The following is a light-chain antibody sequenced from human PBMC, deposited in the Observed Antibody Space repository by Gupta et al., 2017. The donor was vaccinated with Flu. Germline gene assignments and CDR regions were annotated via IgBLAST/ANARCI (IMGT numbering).Light chain of an antibody. V-gene: IGLV1-40*01. J-gene: IGLJ1*01. CDR3: QSYDSSLSGLYV. CDR1: SSNIGAGYD. Sequence: TISCTGSSSNIGAGYDVHWYQQLPGTAPKLLIYGNSNRPSGVPDRFSGSKSGTSASLAITGLQAEDEADYYCQSYDSSLSGLYVFGTGTKLTVL. CDR2: GNS.